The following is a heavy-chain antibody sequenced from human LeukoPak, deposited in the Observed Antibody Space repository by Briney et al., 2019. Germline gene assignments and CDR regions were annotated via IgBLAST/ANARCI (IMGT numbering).Heavy chain of an antibody. CDR3: AKGGDGYNYGSYFDY. J-gene: IGHJ4*02. CDR1: GFTFSSYA. CDR2: IRYDGNNE. D-gene: IGHD5-24*01. V-gene: IGHV3-30*02. Sequence: GGSLRLSCAASGFTFSSYAMHWVRQAPGKGLEGVAFIRYDGNNEFYVDSVKGRFTISRDNSKNTLYLQMNSLRAEDTAVYYCAKGGDGYNYGSYFDYWGQGTLVTVSS.